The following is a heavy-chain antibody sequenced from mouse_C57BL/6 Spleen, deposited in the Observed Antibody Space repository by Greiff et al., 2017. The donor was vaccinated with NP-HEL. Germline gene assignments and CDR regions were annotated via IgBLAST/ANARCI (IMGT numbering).Heavy chain of an antibody. CDR2: ISSGSSSI. CDR3: ARDYSFAY. J-gene: IGHJ3*01. V-gene: IGHV5-17*01. D-gene: IGHD2-13*01. Sequence: EVQLVESGGGLVKPGGSLKLSCAASGFTFTDYGMHWVRQAPEKGLEWITYISSGSSSIYYADTVKGRFTISRDNAKNTLFLQMPSLRSEDTAIYYCARDYSFAYWGQRTLVTVSA. CDR1: GFTFTDYG.